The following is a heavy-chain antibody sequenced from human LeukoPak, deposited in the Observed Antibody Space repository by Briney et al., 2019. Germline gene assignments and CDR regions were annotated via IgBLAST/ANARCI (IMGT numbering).Heavy chain of an antibody. D-gene: IGHD6-13*01. CDR3: ARELRAAGPPSQYYYYYYGMDV. Sequence: ASVTVSCKASGYTFTGYYMHWVRQAPGQGLEWMGWINPNSGGTNYAQKFQGRVTMTRDTSISTAYMELSRLRSDDTAVYYCARELRAAGPPSQYYYYYYGMDVWGQGTTVTVSS. CDR2: INPNSGGT. J-gene: IGHJ6*02. V-gene: IGHV1-2*02. CDR1: GYTFTGYY.